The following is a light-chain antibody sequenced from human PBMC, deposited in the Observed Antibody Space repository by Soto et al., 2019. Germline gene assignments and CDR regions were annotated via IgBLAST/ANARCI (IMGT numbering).Light chain of an antibody. Sequence: QSVLTQPRSVSGSPGQSVTISCTGTSSDVGGYNYVSWYQQHPGKAPKLMIYDVSKRPSGFPDRFSGSKSGNTASLTISGLQAEEEADYYCCSYAGSYTFVFGTGTKVTVL. CDR1: SSDVGGYNY. V-gene: IGLV2-11*01. CDR2: DVS. J-gene: IGLJ1*01. CDR3: CSYAGSYTFV.